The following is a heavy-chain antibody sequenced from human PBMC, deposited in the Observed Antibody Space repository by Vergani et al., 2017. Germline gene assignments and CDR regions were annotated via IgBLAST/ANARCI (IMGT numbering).Heavy chain of an antibody. CDR1: GYTFTSYY. CDR3: ARSYSTSFFYFDY. J-gene: IGHJ4*02. CDR2: ISPNSGGT. V-gene: IGHV1-2*02. D-gene: IGHD6-13*01. Sequence: QVQLVQSGAEVKKPGASVKVSCKASGYTFTSYYMHWVRQAPGQGLEWMGWISPNSGGTAYAQKFQGRVTMTRDTSISTAYMELSRLRSDDTAVYYCARSYSTSFFYFDYWGQGTLVTVSS.